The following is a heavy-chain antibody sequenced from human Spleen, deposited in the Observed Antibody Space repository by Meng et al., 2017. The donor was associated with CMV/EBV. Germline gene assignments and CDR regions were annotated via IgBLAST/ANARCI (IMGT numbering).Heavy chain of an antibody. V-gene: IGHV3-30*02. D-gene: IGHD1-7*01. CDR2: IWFDGTNE. CDR3: AKDEMAYNWNWGSYFDY. Sequence: GGSLRLSCAASGFTFSGYGMHWVRQAPGKGLEWVAIIWFDGTNEYYADSVRGRFTISRDNSQSTVYLQMNSLRAEDTAVYYCAKDEMAYNWNWGSYFDYWGQGTLVTVSS. CDR1: GFTFSGYG. J-gene: IGHJ4*02.